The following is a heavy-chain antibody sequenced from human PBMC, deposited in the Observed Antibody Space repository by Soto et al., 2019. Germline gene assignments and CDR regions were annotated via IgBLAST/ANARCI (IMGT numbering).Heavy chain of an antibody. CDR1: GYTFTDYG. V-gene: IGHV1-18*01. D-gene: IGHD3-22*01. Sequence: QVQLVQSGAEVKKPGASVKVSCKASGYTFTDYGISWVRQAPGQGLEWMGWISPYNGNTNYAQKLQGRVTMTTDTSTRTAYMELRSLRSDDPAVYYCARDLTRAIVIVSATHFDCWGQGTLVTVSS. CDR3: ARDLTRAIVIVSATHFDC. J-gene: IGHJ4*02. CDR2: ISPYNGNT.